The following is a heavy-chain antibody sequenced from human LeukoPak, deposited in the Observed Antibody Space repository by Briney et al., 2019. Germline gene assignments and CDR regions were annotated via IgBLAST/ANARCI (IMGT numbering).Heavy chain of an antibody. Sequence: GGSLRLSCRTSGFTFSTHSMNWVRQAPGKGLEWVASSRSYSGDIYYADSVKGRFTISRDNAKNTLYLPMNSLRADDTAIYYCARAKDMDWGQGTLVTVSS. J-gene: IGHJ4*02. CDR1: GFTFSTHS. V-gene: IGHV3-21*01. CDR3: ARAKDMD. CDR2: SRSYSGDI.